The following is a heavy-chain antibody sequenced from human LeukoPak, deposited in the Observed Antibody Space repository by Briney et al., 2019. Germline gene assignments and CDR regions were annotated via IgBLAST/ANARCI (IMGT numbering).Heavy chain of an antibody. Sequence: PGGSLRLSCAASGFTFSSYAMSWVRQAPGKGLEWVSAISGSGGSTYYADSVKGRFTISRDNSKNTLYLQMNSLRAEDTAVYYCAKRSAIVVVPAAIDYWGQGTLVTVSS. CDR1: GFTFSSYA. J-gene: IGHJ4*02. V-gene: IGHV3-23*01. CDR2: ISGSGGST. CDR3: AKRSAIVVVPAAIDY. D-gene: IGHD2-2*01.